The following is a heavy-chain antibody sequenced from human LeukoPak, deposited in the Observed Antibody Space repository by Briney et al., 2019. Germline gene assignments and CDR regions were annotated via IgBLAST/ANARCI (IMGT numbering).Heavy chain of an antibody. CDR3: ARSQGY. CDR1: GDSINSSAFY. CDR2: INHSGST. Sequence: PSETLSLTCTVSGDSINSSAFYWSWIRQPPGKGLEWIGEINHSGSTNYNPSLKSRVTISVDTSKNQFSLKLSSVTAADTAVYYCARSQGYWGQGTLVTVSS. J-gene: IGHJ4*02. V-gene: IGHV4-39*07.